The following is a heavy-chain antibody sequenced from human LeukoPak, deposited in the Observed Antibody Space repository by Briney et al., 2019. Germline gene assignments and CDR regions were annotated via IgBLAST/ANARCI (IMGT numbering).Heavy chain of an antibody. V-gene: IGHV1-2*02. CDR1: GYTFTDYY. D-gene: IGHD3-3*01. CDR2: INPDSGYT. J-gene: IGHJ6*03. CDR3: ATDPRTTVFGTFRYYYMDV. Sequence: GASVKVSCKTSGYTFTDYYIHWVGQAPGQGLEWMGWINPDSGYTNYAQKFQGRVTMTRDTSINTAYMELSRLTSDDTAVYYCATDPRTTVFGTFRYYYMDVWGEGTTVAVSS.